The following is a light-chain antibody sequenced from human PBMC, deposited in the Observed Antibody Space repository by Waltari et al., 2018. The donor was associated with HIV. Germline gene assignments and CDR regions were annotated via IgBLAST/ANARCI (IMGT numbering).Light chain of an antibody. CDR2: RNS. CDR1: NSNIASHY. J-gene: IGLJ1*01. Sequence: QSVLTQPPSASATPGQRVTLSSSGGNSNIASHYVYWYQQLPGTAPKVFIYRNSQRPSGVPDRFSGSKSGTSASLIISGLRSGDEADYYCASWDDSLNAFVFGTGTKVTVL. CDR3: ASWDDSLNAFV. V-gene: IGLV1-47*01.